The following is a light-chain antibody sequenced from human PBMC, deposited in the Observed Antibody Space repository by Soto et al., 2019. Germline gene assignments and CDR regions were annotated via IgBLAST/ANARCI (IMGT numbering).Light chain of an antibody. V-gene: IGLV2-14*01. J-gene: IGLJ2*01. Sequence: QSALTQPASVSGSPGQSITISCTGTSSDVGGYNYVSWYQQHPGKAPKLMIYEVSNRPSGVSNRFSGSKSGNTASLTISGLQAEDEADYYCSSDTSTRAVLFGGGTKVTVL. CDR2: EVS. CDR3: SSDTSTRAVL. CDR1: SSDVGGYNY.